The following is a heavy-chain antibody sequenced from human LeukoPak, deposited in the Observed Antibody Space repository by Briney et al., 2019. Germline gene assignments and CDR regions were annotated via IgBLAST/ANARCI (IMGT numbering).Heavy chain of an antibody. CDR3: ARPRGSPI. Sequence: SETLSLTCAVYGGSFSGYYWSWIRQPPGKGLEWIGEINHSGSTNYNPSLKSRVTISVDTSKNQFSLKLSSVTAADTAVYYRARPRGSPIWGQGTMVTVSS. CDR2: INHSGST. D-gene: IGHD3-10*01. V-gene: IGHV4-34*01. J-gene: IGHJ3*02. CDR1: GGSFSGYY.